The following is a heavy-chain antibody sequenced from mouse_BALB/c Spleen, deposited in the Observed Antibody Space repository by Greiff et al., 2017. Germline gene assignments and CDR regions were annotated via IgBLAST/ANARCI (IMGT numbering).Heavy chain of an antibody. CDR3: ARSSLDGNHFDY. J-gene: IGHJ2*01. D-gene: IGHD2-1*01. CDR1: GYAFSSYW. CDR2: IYPGDGDT. Sequence: QVQLQQSGAELVRPGSSVKISCKASGYAFSSYWMNWVKQRPGQGLEWIGQIYPGDGDTNYNGKFKGKATLTADKSSSTAYMQLSSLTSEDSAVYFCARSSLDGNHFDYWGQGTTLTVSS. V-gene: IGHV1-80*01.